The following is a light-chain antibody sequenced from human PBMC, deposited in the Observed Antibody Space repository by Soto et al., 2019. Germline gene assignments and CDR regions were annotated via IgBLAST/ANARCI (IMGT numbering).Light chain of an antibody. CDR2: EVT. Sequence: QSVLTQPASVSGSPGQSITISCTGTSTDVGGYNFVSWYQQHPGKAPKLVIYEVTNRPSGVSNRFSGSKSGNTASLTISGLQAEDEADYYCSSYTISTYGVFGGGTKLTVL. V-gene: IGLV2-14*01. J-gene: IGLJ3*02. CDR1: STDVGGYNF. CDR3: SSYTISTYGV.